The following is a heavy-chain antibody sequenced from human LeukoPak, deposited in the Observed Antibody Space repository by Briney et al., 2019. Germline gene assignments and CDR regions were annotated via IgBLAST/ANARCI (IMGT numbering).Heavy chain of an antibody. CDR3: ARGGRGYCSSTSCGGGYYYMDV. V-gene: IGHV1-46*01. CDR1: GYTFASYY. D-gene: IGHD2-2*01. CDR2: INPSGGST. J-gene: IGHJ6*03. Sequence: ASVKVSCKASGYTFASYYMHCVRQAPGQGLEWMGIINPSGGSTSYAQKFQGRVTMTRDTSTSTVYMELSSLRSEDTAVYYCARGGRGYCSSTSCGGGYYYMDVWGKGTTVTVSS.